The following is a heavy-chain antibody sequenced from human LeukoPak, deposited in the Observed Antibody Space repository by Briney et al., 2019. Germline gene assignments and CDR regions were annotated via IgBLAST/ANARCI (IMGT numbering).Heavy chain of an antibody. CDR2: INHSGSA. J-gene: IGHJ4*02. Sequence: SETLSLTCTVSGVSISSSNSYWGWIRQPPGKGLEWIGEINHSGSANYNPSLKSRVTISVDTSKNQFSLQLSSVTAADTAVYYCARDWNRYAYWGQGTLVTVSS. V-gene: IGHV4-39*07. D-gene: IGHD1-1*01. CDR3: ARDWNRYAY. CDR1: GVSISSSNSY.